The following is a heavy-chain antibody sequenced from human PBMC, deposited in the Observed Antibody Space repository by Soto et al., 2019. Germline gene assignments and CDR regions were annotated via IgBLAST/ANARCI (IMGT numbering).Heavy chain of an antibody. Sequence: PGESLKISCKGSGYSFTSYWISWVRQMPGKGLEWMGRIDPSDSYTNYSPSFQGHVTISADKSISTAYLQVNSLRAEDTAVYYCARDLVGSRGEAYWSQGTLVTVSS. J-gene: IGHJ4*02. D-gene: IGHD3-10*01. V-gene: IGHV5-10-1*01. CDR2: IDPSDSYT. CDR1: GYSFTSYW. CDR3: ARDLVGSRGEAY.